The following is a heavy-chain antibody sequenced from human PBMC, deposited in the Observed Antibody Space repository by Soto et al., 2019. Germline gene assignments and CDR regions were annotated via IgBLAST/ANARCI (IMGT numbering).Heavy chain of an antibody. Sequence: GASVKVSCKASGGTFSSYAISWVRQAPGQGLEWMGGIIPIFGTANYAQKFQGRVTITADESTSTAYMELSSLRSEDTAAYYCASGGYSSSSSGRWNYYYYGMDVWGQGTTVTVSS. CDR3: ASGGYSSSSSGRWNYYYYGMDV. J-gene: IGHJ6*02. CDR2: IIPIFGTA. V-gene: IGHV1-69*13. D-gene: IGHD6-6*01. CDR1: GGTFSSYA.